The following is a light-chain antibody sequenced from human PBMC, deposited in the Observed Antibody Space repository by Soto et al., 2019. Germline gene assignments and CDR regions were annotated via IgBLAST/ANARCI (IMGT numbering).Light chain of an antibody. CDR3: QQYDSTVWT. CDR2: AAS. CDR1: QTGDSRY. Sequence: EIVLTQSRCTLSLSPGETATLSCRASQTGDSRYLAWYQQKRGQAPRLLIYAASSRATGVPDRFSGSGSGTDFTLTIRRLEPEDFAVYYCQQYDSTVWTFGQGTKVDIK. V-gene: IGKV3-20*01. J-gene: IGKJ1*01.